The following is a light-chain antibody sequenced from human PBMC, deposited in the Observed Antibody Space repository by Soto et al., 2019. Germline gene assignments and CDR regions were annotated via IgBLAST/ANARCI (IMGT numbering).Light chain of an antibody. Sequence: QSVLTQPPSVSGAPGQRVTISCTGSSSNMGSNYDVHWYQLLPGTAPKLLIYGNNNRPSGVPHRFSASNSVTSASLAITGLQAEDEDDYYCQSYDSIVRGSVFGRGTKLTVL. CDR2: GNN. J-gene: IGLJ3*02. CDR3: QSYDSIVRGSV. CDR1: SSNMGSNYD. V-gene: IGLV1-40*01.